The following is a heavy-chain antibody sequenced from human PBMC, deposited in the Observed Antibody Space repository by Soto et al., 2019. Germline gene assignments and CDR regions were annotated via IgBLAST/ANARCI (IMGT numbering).Heavy chain of an antibody. D-gene: IGHD3-22*01. CDR2: ISSGGDT. J-gene: IGHJ3*02. V-gene: IGHV3-23*01. CDR1: GFTFTTYA. CDR3: GKDYSRVYYVFDI. Sequence: GGSLRLSCAPSGFTFTTYAMSWVRQAPGKGLEWVSSISSGGDTYYADSVKGRFTISRDSSKNTLYLQMNNLRAEDTATYYYGKDYSRVYYVFDIWGGGKMVTVPS.